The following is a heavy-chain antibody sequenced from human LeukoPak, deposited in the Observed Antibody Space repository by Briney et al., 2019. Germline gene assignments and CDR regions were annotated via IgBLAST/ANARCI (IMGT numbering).Heavy chain of an antibody. CDR1: GFTFSSYV. Sequence: GGSLRLSCAASGFTFSSYVMSWVRQAPGQGLEWVSTLTGSGGNTYYADSVKGRFTISRDNSKNTLYLQMNSLRAEDTALYYCAKKTDSGSPGGFDPWGQGTLVTVSS. CDR2: LTGSGGNT. V-gene: IGHV3-23*01. J-gene: IGHJ5*02. D-gene: IGHD1-26*01. CDR3: AKKTDSGSPGGFDP.